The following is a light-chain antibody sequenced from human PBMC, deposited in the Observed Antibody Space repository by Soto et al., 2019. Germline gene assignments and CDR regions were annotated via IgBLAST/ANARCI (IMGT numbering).Light chain of an antibody. CDR1: QGIGND. Sequence: DIQMTQSPSSLSASVGDRVTITCRASQGIGNDLGWYQQKPGKAPKRLIYAASSLQSGVPSRFSGSGSGTEFTLTISSLQPEDVATYYCLQHNSYPRTFGQVTKVEIK. V-gene: IGKV1-17*01. J-gene: IGKJ1*01. CDR3: LQHNSYPRT. CDR2: AAS.